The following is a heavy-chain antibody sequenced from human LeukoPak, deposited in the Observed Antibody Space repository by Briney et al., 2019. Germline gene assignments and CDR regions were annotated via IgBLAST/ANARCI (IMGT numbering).Heavy chain of an antibody. CDR3: ARVQSSTSPTWPGTDAFDI. D-gene: IGHD2-2*01. CDR2: IYYTGST. J-gene: IGHJ3*02. V-gene: IGHV4-39*07. CDR1: GGSINNSSYY. Sequence: PSETLSLTCTVSGGSINNSSYYWGWIRQPPGKGLEWIGRIYYTGSTTYNPSLKSRVTISVDTSKNQFSLKLSSVTAADTAVYYCARVQSSTSPTWPGTDAFDIWGQGTMVTVSS.